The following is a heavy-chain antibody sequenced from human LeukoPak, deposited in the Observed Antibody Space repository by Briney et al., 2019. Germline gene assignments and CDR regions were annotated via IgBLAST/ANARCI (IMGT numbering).Heavy chain of an antibody. CDR1: AYXFTGYY. J-gene: IGHJ4*02. D-gene: IGHD6-19*01. Sequence: ASVKVSCKASAYXFTGYYIHWVRQAPGQGREWMGWINPDCGGTNYAQKFQGRVTTTRDTSISTAYMEVSRLRSDDTAVYYCAREGSGWYGNFDYWGQGTLVTVSS. V-gene: IGHV1-2*02. CDR3: AREGSGWYGNFDY. CDR2: INPDCGGT.